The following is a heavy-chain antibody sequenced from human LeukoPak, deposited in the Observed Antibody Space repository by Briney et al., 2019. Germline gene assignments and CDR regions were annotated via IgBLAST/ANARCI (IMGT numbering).Heavy chain of an antibody. CDR2: ISGSGGST. J-gene: IGHJ4*02. Sequence: GGSLRLSCAASGFTFSSYAMSWVRQAPGKGLEWVSAISGSGGSTYYADSVKGRFTISRDNSKNTLYLQMTSLRAEDPAVYYCAKDHSLVVTALDYWGQGTLVTVSS. CDR3: AKDHSLVVTALDY. V-gene: IGHV3-23*01. CDR1: GFTFSSYA. D-gene: IGHD2-21*02.